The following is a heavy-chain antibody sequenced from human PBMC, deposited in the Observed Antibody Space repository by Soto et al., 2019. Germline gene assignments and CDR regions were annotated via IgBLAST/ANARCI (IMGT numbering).Heavy chain of an antibody. D-gene: IGHD6-19*01. CDR1: GDSVSSPYY. CDR3: ARSAGWYAVHS. Sequence: QVQLQESGPGLVKPSGTLSLTCAVSGDSVSSPYYWCWVRQPPGKGLEWIGEVFHTGTTSYNPSLRXRVTISMDKSNNPSSLDLSYVTAADTAVYYCARSAGWYAVHSWGPGTLVIVSS. V-gene: IGHV4-4*02. CDR2: VFHTGTT. J-gene: IGHJ4*02.